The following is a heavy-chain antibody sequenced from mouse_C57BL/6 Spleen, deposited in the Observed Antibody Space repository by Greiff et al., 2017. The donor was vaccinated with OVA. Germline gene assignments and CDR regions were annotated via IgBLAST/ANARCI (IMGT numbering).Heavy chain of an antibody. Sequence: VQLKESGPELVKPGASVKMSCKASGYTFTDYNMHWVKQSHGKSLEWIGYINPNNGGTSYNQKFKGKATLTVNKSSSTAYMELRSLTSEDSAVYDCARGVYFDYWGQGTTLTVSS. CDR1: GYTFTDYN. CDR2: INPNNGGT. J-gene: IGHJ2*01. CDR3: ARGVYFDY. V-gene: IGHV1-22*01.